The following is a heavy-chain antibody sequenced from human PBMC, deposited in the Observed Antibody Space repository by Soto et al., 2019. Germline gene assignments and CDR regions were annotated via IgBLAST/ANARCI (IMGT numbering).Heavy chain of an antibody. CDR2: ISAYNGNT. Sequence: ASVKVSCKASGYTFTSYGISWVRQAPGQGLEWMGWISAYNGNTNYAQKLQGRVTMTTDTSTSTAYMELRSLRSDDTAVYYCARDLLISGSYYKGFGDYWGQGTLVTVSS. V-gene: IGHV1-18*01. J-gene: IGHJ4*02. CDR1: GYTFTSYG. CDR3: ARDLLISGSYYKGFGDY. D-gene: IGHD3-10*01.